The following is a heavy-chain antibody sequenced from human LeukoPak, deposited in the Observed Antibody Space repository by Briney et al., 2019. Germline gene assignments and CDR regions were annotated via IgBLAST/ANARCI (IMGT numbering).Heavy chain of an antibody. V-gene: IGHV4-34*01. CDR1: GGSFSGYY. CDR2: INHSGST. D-gene: IGHD2-2*01. Sequence: PSETLSLTCAVYGGSFSGYYWSWIRQPPGKGLEWIGEINHSGSTNYNPSLKSRVTISVDTSKNQFSLKLSSVTAADTAVYYCARDLELWSRYCSSTSCANRPNWFDPWGQGTLVTVSS. CDR3: ARDLELWSRYCSSTSCANRPNWFDP. J-gene: IGHJ5*02.